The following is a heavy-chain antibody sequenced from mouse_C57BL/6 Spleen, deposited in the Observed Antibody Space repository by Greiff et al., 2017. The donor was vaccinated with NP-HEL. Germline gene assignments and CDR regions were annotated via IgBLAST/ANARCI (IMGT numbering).Heavy chain of an antibody. V-gene: IGHV1-22*01. CDR1: GYTFTDYN. Sequence: EVQLQQSGPELVKPGASVKMSCKASGYTFTDYNMHWVKQSHGKSLEWIGYINPNNGGTSYNQKFKGKATVTVDKSSSTAYMELSSLTSEDSAVYYCARGDWERAWFAYWGQGTLVTVSA. CDR2: INPNNGGT. J-gene: IGHJ3*01. CDR3: ARGDWERAWFAY. D-gene: IGHD4-1*01.